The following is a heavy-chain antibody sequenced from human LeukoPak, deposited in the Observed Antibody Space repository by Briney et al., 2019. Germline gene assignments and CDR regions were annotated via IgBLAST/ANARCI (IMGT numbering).Heavy chain of an antibody. CDR1: GFTFASYA. Sequence: PGGSLRLSCAASGFTFASYAMNWVRQAPGKGLEWVSSLSGSGGSSYYADSVKGRFTISRDNSNNTVYLQMNSLRVEDSALYFCAKGRGSRAYKYFDTWGEGSPV. D-gene: IGHD6-13*01. CDR2: LSGSGGSS. J-gene: IGHJ5*02. CDR3: AKGRGSRAYKYFDT. V-gene: IGHV3-23*01.